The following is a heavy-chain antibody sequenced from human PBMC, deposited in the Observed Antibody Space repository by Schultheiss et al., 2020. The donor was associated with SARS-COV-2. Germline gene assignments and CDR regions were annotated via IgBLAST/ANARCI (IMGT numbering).Heavy chain of an antibody. CDR1: GGSISSGGYY. V-gene: IGHV4-31*03. CDR3: ARHAVEGGYDFCWFDP. D-gene: IGHD3-3*01. Sequence: SETLSLTCTVSGGSISSGGYYWSWIRHHPGKGLEWIGYIYYSGSTYYNPSLKSRVTISVDTSKNQFSLKLSSVTAADTAVYYCARHAVEGGYDFCWFDPWGQGTLVTVTS. J-gene: IGHJ5*02. CDR2: IYYSGST.